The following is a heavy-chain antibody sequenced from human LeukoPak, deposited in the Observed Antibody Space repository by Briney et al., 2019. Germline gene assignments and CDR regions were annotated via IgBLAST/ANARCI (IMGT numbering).Heavy chain of an antibody. CDR2: IKQDGSEK. Sequence: GGSLRLSCAASGFTFSLYWMAWVRQAPGKGLEWVANIKQDGSEKYYEDSVRGRFTISRDNSQNSLYPQMDTLRVEDTAVYYCASEGQLVRQYIYWGQGTRVIVSS. CDR3: ASEGQLVRQYIY. J-gene: IGHJ4*02. V-gene: IGHV3-7*01. CDR1: GFTFSLYW. D-gene: IGHD6-6*01.